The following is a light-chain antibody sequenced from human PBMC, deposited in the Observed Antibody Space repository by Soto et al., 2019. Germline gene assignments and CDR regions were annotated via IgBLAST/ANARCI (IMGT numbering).Light chain of an antibody. Sequence: QSALTQPASVSGSPGQSITISCTGTSSDVGDYNYVSWYQQHPGKAPKLIIYGVSNRPSGISNRFSGSKSGNTASLTISGLQAEDEAEYYCSSYSSTHPLVIGGGAQLTVL. CDR2: GVS. J-gene: IGLJ2*01. V-gene: IGLV2-14*03. CDR1: SSDVGDYNY. CDR3: SSYSSTHPLV.